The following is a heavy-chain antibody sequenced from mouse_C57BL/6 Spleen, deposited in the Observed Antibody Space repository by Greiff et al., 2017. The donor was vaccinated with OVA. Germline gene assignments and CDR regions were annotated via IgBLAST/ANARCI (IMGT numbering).Heavy chain of an antibody. CDR2: IHPNSGST. V-gene: IGHV1-64*01. CDR3: ARVEAIYYGYGAY. D-gene: IGHD2-2*01. CDR1: GYTFTSYW. Sequence: QVQLQQPGAELVKPGASVKLSCKASGYTFTSYWMHWVKQRPGQGLEWIGMIHPNSGSTNYNEKFKSKATLTVDKSSSTAYMQLSSLTSEDSAVYYCARVEAIYYGYGAYWGQGTLVTVSA. J-gene: IGHJ3*01.